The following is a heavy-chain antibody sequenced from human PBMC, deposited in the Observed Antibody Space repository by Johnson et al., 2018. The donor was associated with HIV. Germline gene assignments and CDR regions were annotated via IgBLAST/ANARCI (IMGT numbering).Heavy chain of an antibody. J-gene: IGHJ3*02. CDR2: MRYDGSNK. CDR3: AKDLVDTAMDDAFDI. Sequence: QMLLVESGGGVVQPGGSLRLSCAASGFTFSSYGMHWVRQAPGKGLEWVAFMRYDGSNKYYADSVKGRFTISRDNSKNTLYLQMNSLRAEDTAVYYCAKDLVDTAMDDAFDIWGQGTMVTVSS. V-gene: IGHV3-30*02. D-gene: IGHD5-18*01. CDR1: GFTFSSYG.